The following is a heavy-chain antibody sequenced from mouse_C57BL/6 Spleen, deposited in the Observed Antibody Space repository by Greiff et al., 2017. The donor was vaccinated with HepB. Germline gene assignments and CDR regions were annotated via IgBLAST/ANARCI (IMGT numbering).Heavy chain of an antibody. CDR3: ARHEKGTTSYFDY. D-gene: IGHD1-1*01. J-gene: IGHJ2*01. CDR2: ISSGGSYT. CDR1: GFTFSSYG. Sequence: DVKLVESGGDLVKPGGSLKLSCAASGFTFSSYGMSWVRQTPDKRLEWVATISSGGSYTYYPDSVKGRFTISRDNAKNTLYLQMSSLKSEDTAMYYCARHEKGTTSYFDYWGQGTTLTVSS. V-gene: IGHV5-6*02.